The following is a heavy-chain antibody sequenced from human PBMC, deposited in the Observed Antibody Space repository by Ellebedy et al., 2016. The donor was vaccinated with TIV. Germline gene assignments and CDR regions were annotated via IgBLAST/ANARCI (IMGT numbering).Heavy chain of an antibody. CDR2: MNPTSGRT. D-gene: IGHD3-16*01. J-gene: IGHJ5*02. Sequence: AASVKVSCKAAGYTFTTYYINWARQAAGQGLEWLGRMNPTSGRTDYPQKFQGRLTMTWNTSINTAYMALNSLTSDDTAVYYCARGGAKDLWGQGTLVTVSS. CDR3: ARGGAKDL. V-gene: IGHV1-8*01. CDR1: GYTFTTYY.